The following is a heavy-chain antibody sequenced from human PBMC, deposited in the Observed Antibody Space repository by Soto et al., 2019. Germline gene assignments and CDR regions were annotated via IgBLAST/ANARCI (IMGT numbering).Heavy chain of an antibody. CDR3: ARDKYYFDY. V-gene: IGHV3-21*01. CDR1: GFTFSSYS. J-gene: IGHJ4*02. CDR2: ISSSSSYI. Sequence: EVQLVESGGGLVKTGGSLRLSCAASGFTFSSYSMNWVRQAPGKGLEWVSSISSSSSYIYYADSVKGRFTISRDNAKNSLYLQMNSLRAEDTAVYYCARDKYYFDYWGQGTLVTVSS.